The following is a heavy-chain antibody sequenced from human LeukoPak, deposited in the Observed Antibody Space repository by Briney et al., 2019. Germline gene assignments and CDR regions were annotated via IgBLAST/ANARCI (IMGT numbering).Heavy chain of an antibody. CDR2: IYYSGST. Sequence: PSETLSLTCTVSGGSISSYYWSWIRQPPGKGLEWIGYIYYSGSTNYNPSLKSRVTISVDTSKNQFSLKLSSVTAADTAVYYCARARRITIFGVVPVHMDVWGKGITVTVSS. CDR1: GGSISSYY. D-gene: IGHD3-3*01. J-gene: IGHJ6*03. CDR3: ARARRITIFGVVPVHMDV. V-gene: IGHV4-59*01.